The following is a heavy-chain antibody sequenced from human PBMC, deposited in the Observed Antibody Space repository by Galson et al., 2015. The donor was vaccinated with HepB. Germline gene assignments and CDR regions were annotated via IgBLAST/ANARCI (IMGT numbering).Heavy chain of an antibody. V-gene: IGHV1-2*02. CDR1: GYTFTGYY. D-gene: IGHD2-15*01. CDR3: ARGYCSGGSCYFWFDP. Sequence: SVKVSCKASGYTFTGYYMHWVRQAPGQGLEWMGWINPNSGGTNYAQKFQGRVTMTRDTSISTAYMELSRLRSDDTAVYYCARGYCSGGSCYFWFDPWGQGTLVTVSS. J-gene: IGHJ5*02. CDR2: INPNSGGT.